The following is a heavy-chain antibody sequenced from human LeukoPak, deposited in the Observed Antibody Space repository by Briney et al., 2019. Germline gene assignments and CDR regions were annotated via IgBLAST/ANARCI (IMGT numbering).Heavy chain of an antibody. D-gene: IGHD3-16*02. CDR1: GFTFSSYA. V-gene: IGHV3-64*01. Sequence: PGGSLRLSCAASGFTFSSYAMHWVRQAPGKGLEYVSAISSNGGSTYYASSVKGRFTISRDNSKNTLYLQMGSLRAEDMAVYYCARDYDYVWGSYRFDAFDIWGQGTMVTVSS. J-gene: IGHJ3*02. CDR2: ISSNGGST. CDR3: ARDYDYVWGSYRFDAFDI.